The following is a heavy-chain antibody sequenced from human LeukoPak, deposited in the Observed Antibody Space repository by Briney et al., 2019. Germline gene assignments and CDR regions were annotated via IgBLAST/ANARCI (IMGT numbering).Heavy chain of an antibody. V-gene: IGHV1-2*02. CDR2: INPNSGAT. CDR3: ARDPRGSYYSDY. D-gene: IGHD3-10*01. J-gene: IGHJ4*02. Sequence: ASVKVSCKASGYTFTGCYLHWVRQAPGQGREWMGSINPNSGATNYAQRFQGRVTMTRDTSITTAYMELSRLRFDDTAVYYCARDPRGSYYSDYWGQGSLVTVSS. CDR1: GYTFTGCY.